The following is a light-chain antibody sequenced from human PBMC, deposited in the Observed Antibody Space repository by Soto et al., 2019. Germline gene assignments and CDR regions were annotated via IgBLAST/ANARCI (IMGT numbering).Light chain of an antibody. J-gene: IGLJ2*01. V-gene: IGLV4-69*01. CDR3: QAWVAGVHVV. CDR1: SGHSSYA. CDR2: LNSDGSH. Sequence: LVLTQSPSASASLGASVRITCTLDSGHSSYAIAWHQQQPEKGPRFLMKLNSDGSHKKGDGIPERFSGSSSGAERYLTISSLQSEDEADYYCQAWVAGVHVVFGGGTKLTVL.